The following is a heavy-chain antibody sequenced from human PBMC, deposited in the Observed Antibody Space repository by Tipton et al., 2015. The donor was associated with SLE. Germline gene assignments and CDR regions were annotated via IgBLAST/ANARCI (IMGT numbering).Heavy chain of an antibody. V-gene: IGHV4-31*03. J-gene: IGHJ5*02. CDR2: VYFTGTT. Sequence: LRLSCSVSGGSISSSGYYWSWIRHLPGKGLEWIGYVYFTGTTSYNPSLKSRVDISADMSKNQFFLKLNSATAADTAMYYCATNFQTGDTDWFDPWGQGTLVTVSS. CDR3: ATNFQTGDTDWFDP. D-gene: IGHD7-27*01. CDR1: GGSISSSGYY.